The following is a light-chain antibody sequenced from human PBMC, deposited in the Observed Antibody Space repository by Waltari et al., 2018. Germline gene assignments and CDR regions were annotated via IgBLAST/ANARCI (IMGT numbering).Light chain of an antibody. CDR3: QHYHDWPPGA. Sequence: EVVMTQSPATLSVSPGERVTLSCRASQSVGNDGAWYQQRPGQAPRLLIYSASTRAIGIPARFSGSGSGTEFTLTISGMESDELAVYYCQHYHDWPPGAFGPGTKVD. J-gene: IGKJ3*01. CDR1: QSVGND. V-gene: IGKV3-15*01. CDR2: SAS.